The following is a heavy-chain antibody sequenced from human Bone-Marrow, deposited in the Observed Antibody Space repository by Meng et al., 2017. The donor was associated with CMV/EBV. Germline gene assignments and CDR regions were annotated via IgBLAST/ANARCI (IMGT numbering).Heavy chain of an antibody. Sequence: SETLSLTCTVSGYSISSGYYWGWVRQPPGKGLEWIGSIYHSGSTNYNPSLKSRVTISVDTSKNQFSLKLSSVTAADTAVYYCARDYASGWYRGDYYYGMDVWGQGTTVTVSS. V-gene: IGHV4-38-2*02. D-gene: IGHD6-19*01. CDR1: GYSISSGYY. J-gene: IGHJ6*02. CDR2: IYHSGST. CDR3: ARDYASGWYRGDYYYGMDV.